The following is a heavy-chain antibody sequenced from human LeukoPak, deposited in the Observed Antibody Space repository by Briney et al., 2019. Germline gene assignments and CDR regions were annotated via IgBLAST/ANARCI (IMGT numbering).Heavy chain of an antibody. D-gene: IGHD1-26*01. Sequence: SETLSLTCIVSGGSISSSSYYWGWIRQPPGKELEWIGSIYYSGSTYYNPSLKSRVTISVDTSKIQFSLKLSSVTAADTAVYYCARLTGGSFVFDYWGQGTLVTVSS. CDR3: ARLTGGSFVFDY. CDR1: GGSISSSSYY. J-gene: IGHJ4*02. CDR2: IYYSGST. V-gene: IGHV4-39*01.